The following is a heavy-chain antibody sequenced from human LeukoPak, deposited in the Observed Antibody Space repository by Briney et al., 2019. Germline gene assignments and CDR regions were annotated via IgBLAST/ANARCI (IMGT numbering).Heavy chain of an antibody. CDR2: ISYDGSNR. D-gene: IGHD3-10*01. CDR1: GFIFSSYA. J-gene: IGHJ5*02. Sequence: GGSLRLSCAASGFIFSSYAMHWVRQAPGKGLEWVAVISYDGSNRYYADSVKGRFTISRDNSKNTLYLQMNSLRAEDTAVYYCAREFEGDNWFDPWGQGTLVTVSS. V-gene: IGHV3-30-3*01. CDR3: AREFEGDNWFDP.